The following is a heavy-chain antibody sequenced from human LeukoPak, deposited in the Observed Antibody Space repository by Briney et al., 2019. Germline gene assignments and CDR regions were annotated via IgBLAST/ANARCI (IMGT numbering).Heavy chain of an antibody. V-gene: IGHV3-48*01. Sequence: GGSLRLSCAASGFTFSSYSMNWVRQGPGKRLEWGSYISSSSSTIYFADSVKGRFTISRDTAKNSLYLQMNSLRAEDTAVYYCARGHYGDYVPFDYWGQGTLVTVSS. J-gene: IGHJ4*02. CDR3: ARGHYGDYVPFDY. D-gene: IGHD4-17*01. CDR1: GFTFSSYS. CDR2: ISSSSSTI.